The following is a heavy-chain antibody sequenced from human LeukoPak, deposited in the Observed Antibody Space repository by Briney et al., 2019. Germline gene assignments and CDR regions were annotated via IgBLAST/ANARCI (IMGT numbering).Heavy chain of an antibody. V-gene: IGHV4-31*03. CDR2: IYYSGST. D-gene: IGHD3-9*01. CDR1: GGSISSGGYY. CDR3: ARDLRDILTGYFDY. Sequence: SETLSLTCTVSGGSISSGGYYWSWIRQHPGKGLEWIGYIYYSGSTYYNPSLKSRVTISVDTSKNQFSLKLSSVTAADTAVYYCARDLRDILTGYFDYWGQGTLVTVSS. J-gene: IGHJ4*02.